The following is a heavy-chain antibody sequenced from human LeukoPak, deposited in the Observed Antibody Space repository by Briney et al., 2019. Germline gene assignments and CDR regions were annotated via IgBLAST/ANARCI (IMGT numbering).Heavy chain of an antibody. J-gene: IGHJ5*02. D-gene: IGHD3-9*01. V-gene: IGHV1-2*02. CDR2: INPNSGGT. CDR3: ARDKDYDILTGYSLDWFDP. CDR1: GYTFTGYY. Sequence: GASVKVSCKASGYTFTGYYMHWVRQAPGQGLEWMGWINPNSGGTNYAQKFQGRVTMTRDTSISTAYMELSRLRSDDTAVYYCARDKDYDILTGYSLDWFDPWGQGTLVTVSS.